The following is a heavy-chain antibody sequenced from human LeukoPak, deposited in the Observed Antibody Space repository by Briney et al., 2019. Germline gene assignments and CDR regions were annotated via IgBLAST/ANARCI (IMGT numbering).Heavy chain of an antibody. V-gene: IGHV1-46*01. J-gene: IGHJ3*02. CDR3: ARRGSQELAFHDASDI. Sequence: ASVKVSCKASGYTFTSYYMHWVRQAPGQGLEWMGMINPSGGSTGYAQPFQGRVTMTRDTSTSTLYMELSSLRSEDTAVYYCARRGSQELAFHDASDIWGQGTMVTVSS. CDR2: INPSGGST. CDR1: GYTFTSYY. D-gene: IGHD1-26*01.